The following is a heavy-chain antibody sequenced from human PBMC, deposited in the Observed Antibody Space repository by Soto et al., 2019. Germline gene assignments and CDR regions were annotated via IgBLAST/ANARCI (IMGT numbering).Heavy chain of an antibody. CDR1: GGSISSGDYY. Sequence: PSETLSLTCTVSGGSISSGDYYWSWIRQPPGKGLEWIGYIYYSGSTFYNPSLKSRLTISVDTSKNQFSLKLSSVTAADTAVYYCARERPNGARLDPWRQGTLVTVSS. CDR3: ARERPNGARLDP. D-gene: IGHD2-8*01. CDR2: IYYSGST. J-gene: IGHJ5*02. V-gene: IGHV4-30-4*01.